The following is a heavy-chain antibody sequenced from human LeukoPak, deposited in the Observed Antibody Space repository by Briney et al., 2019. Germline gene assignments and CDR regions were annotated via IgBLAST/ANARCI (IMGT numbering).Heavy chain of an antibody. CDR2: INSDGSSR. CDR3: ARDRGGAESHGFDAFDL. V-gene: IGHV3-74*01. J-gene: IGHJ3*01. CDR1: GFTFSSYW. Sequence: PGGSLRLSCAASGFTFSSYWMHWVRQAPGKGLVWVSRINSDGSSRTYADSVKGRFTISRDNAKNTLSLQMNSLRVDDTAVYYCARDRGGAESHGFDAFDLWGQGTIVTVSS. D-gene: IGHD2-15*01.